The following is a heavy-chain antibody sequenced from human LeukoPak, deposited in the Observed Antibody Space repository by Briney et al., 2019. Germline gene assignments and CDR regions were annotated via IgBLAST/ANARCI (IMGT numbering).Heavy chain of an antibody. J-gene: IGHJ4*02. CDR3: ARKGHRYCSSTSCYYHFDY. Sequence: SETLSLTCAVYGGSFSGYYWSWIRQPPGKGLEWIGEINHSGSTNYNPSLKSRVTISVDTSKNQFSLKLSSVTAADTAVYYCARKGHRYCSSTSCYYHFDYWGQGTLVTVSS. CDR1: GGSFSGYY. D-gene: IGHD2-2*01. CDR2: INHSGST. V-gene: IGHV4-34*01.